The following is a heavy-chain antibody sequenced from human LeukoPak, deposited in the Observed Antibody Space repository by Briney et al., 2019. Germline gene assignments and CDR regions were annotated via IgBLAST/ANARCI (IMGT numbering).Heavy chain of an antibody. CDR3: ARVDYDILTGYFDY. Sequence: GGSLRLSCAASGFNFSSYGMQWVRQAPGKGLGWVAFIRYDGTNKYYADSVKGRFTISRDNAKNSLYLQMNSLRAEDTAVYYCARVDYDILTGYFDYWGQGTLVTVSS. CDR1: GFNFSSYG. V-gene: IGHV3-30*02. D-gene: IGHD3-9*01. J-gene: IGHJ4*02. CDR2: IRYDGTNK.